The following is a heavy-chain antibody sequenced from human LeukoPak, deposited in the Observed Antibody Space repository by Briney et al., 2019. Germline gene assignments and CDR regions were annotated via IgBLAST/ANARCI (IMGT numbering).Heavy chain of an antibody. CDR2: IHRSGSP. V-gene: IGHV4-4*02. CDR1: LDSTTSNF. CDR3: AREILGGFNPGAY. D-gene: IGHD1-14*01. J-gene: IGHJ4*02. Sequence: PSETLSLTCTVSLDSTTSNFWSWVRQPPGKGLEWIGEIHRSGSPNNNPSLQSRVTISIDRSRNQIVLELSSVTAADTAVYYCAREILGGFNPGAYWGQGTLVTVSS.